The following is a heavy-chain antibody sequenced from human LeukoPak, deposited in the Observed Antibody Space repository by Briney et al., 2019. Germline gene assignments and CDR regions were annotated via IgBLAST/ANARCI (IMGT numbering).Heavy chain of an antibody. CDR3: AKGPSIAAAGGYYYGMDV. CDR1: GYTFTSYG. V-gene: IGHV1-18*01. CDR2: ITTYNGNT. D-gene: IGHD6-13*01. J-gene: IGHJ6*02. Sequence: ASVTVSCKASGYTFTSYGISWVRQAPGQGLEWMGWITTYNGNTKYAQKFQGRVTLTTDTSTSTAYMELRSLRSDDTAVYYCAKGPSIAAAGGYYYGMDVWGQGTTVTVSS.